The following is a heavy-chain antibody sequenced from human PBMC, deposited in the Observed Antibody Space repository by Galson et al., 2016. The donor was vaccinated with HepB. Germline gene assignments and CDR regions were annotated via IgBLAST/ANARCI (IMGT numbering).Heavy chain of an antibody. CDR3: AREAITKVRGVIISNGMDV. V-gene: IGHV3-11*05. J-gene: IGHJ6*02. CDR1: GFSFSGYY. Sequence: SLRLSCAASGFSFSGYYMTWMRQTPGKGLVWVSSINTISTYTEYADSVKGRFTIARDNAKNSLSLQMNSLRADDTAVYYCAREAITKVRGVIISNGMDVWGQGTTVIVSS. D-gene: IGHD3-10*01. CDR2: INTISTYT.